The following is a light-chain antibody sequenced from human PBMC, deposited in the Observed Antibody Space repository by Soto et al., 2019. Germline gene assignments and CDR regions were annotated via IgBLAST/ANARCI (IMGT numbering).Light chain of an antibody. V-gene: IGLV2-14*02. CDR1: SSDVGAYNL. Sequence: QSALTQPASVSGSPGQSITISCTGTSSDVGAYNLVSWYQQHPGRAPKLFIFDVSDRPSGVSTRFSGSKSGNTASLTISGIQAEEEAFYYCSSYTNTSTLMFGGGTKLTVL. CDR2: DVS. CDR3: SSYTNTSTLM. J-gene: IGLJ3*02.